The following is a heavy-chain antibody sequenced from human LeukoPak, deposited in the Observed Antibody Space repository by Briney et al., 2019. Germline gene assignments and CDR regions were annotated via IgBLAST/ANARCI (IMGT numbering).Heavy chain of an antibody. CDR1: ANTFSDYW. J-gene: IGHJ3*02. CDR3: ARREMITHNAFDI. D-gene: IGHD1-14*01. V-gene: IGHV5-51*01. CDR2: IYPDDSQT. Sequence: GESLKISCQGSANTFSDYWIGRVRQMPGKGLEWMGVIYPDDSQTTYSPSFERQVTISADKSINTAYLQWNSLKATDTAMYYCARREMITHNAFDIWGQGTMVTVSA.